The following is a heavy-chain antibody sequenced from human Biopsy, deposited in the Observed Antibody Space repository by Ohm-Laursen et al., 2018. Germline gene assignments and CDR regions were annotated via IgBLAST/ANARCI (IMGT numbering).Heavy chain of an antibody. D-gene: IGHD3-22*01. CDR3: ARTGTYYHDSSLYYFYGLDL. Sequence: ASVKVSCKTFGGTLSKYAMSWGRQAPGQGLEWLGVIIAPSGTTNNAQRFQGRLSITADESATSVYMELSSLTSEDTAVYYCARTGTYYHDSSLYYFYGLDLWGQGSTVTVFS. V-gene: IGHV1-69*13. J-gene: IGHJ6*02. CDR1: GGTLSKYA. CDR2: IIAPSGTT.